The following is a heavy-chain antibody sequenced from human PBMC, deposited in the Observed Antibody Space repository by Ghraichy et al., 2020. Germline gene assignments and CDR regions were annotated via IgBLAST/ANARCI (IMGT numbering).Heavy chain of an antibody. D-gene: IGHD1-20*01. Sequence: SETLSLTCTVSGGSITSGDNYWSWIRQSPGKGLEWIGYIYFSGSTSYNPALESRVTISVDASKNHFSLKLASVTAADTAVYYCAREDNWNGLDIWGQGTMVTVSS. CDR3: AREDNWNGLDI. V-gene: IGHV4-30-4*01. CDR2: IYFSGST. J-gene: IGHJ3*02. CDR1: GGSITSGDNY.